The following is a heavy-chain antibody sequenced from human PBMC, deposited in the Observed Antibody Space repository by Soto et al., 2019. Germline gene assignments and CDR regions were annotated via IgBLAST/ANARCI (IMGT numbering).Heavy chain of an antibody. V-gene: IGHV3-43*01. D-gene: IGHD3-22*01. J-gene: IGHJ4*02. CDR3: AKSFYDSSGYQDY. Sequence: GSLRLSCAASGFTFDDYTMHWVRQAPGKGLEWVSLISWDGGSTYYADSVKGRFTISRDNSKNTLYLQMNSLRAEDTAVYYCAKSFYDSSGYQDYWGQGTLVTVSS. CDR1: GFTFDDYT. CDR2: ISWDGGST.